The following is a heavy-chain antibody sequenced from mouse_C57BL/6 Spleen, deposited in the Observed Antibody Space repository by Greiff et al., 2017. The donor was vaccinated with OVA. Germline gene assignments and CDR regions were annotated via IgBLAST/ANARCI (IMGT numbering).Heavy chain of an antibody. V-gene: IGHV14-3*01. D-gene: IGHD1-1*01. CDR2: IDPANGNT. Sequence: DVQLQESVAELVRPGASVKLSCTASGFTITNTYMHWVKQRPEQGLEWIGRIDPANGNTKYAPKFKGKATLTADTSSNTAYLQLSSLTSEDSAIYYCARGITTGVAFDYWGQGTTLTVSS. CDR3: ARGITTGVAFDY. CDR1: GFTITNTY. J-gene: IGHJ2*01.